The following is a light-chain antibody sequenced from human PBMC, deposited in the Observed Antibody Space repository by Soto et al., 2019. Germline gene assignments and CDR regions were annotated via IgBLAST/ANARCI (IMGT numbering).Light chain of an antibody. CDR3: QQYNDNWT. CDR1: QSISSW. CDR2: KAS. J-gene: IGKJ1*01. Sequence: DIQMTRSPSTLSASVGDRVTITCRASQSISSWLAWYQQKPGKAPKLLIYKASTLQSGVPSRFNGSGSGTEFTLAISSLQPDDSATYYCQQYNDNWTFGQGTKV. V-gene: IGKV1-5*03.